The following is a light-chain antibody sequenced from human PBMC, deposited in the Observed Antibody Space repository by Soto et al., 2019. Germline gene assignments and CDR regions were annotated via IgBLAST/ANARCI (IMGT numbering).Light chain of an antibody. CDR2: DVN. CDR1: NSDVGSFNS. CDR3: NSYTRGSTRYV. J-gene: IGLJ1*01. Sequence: QSVLTQPAAVSGSPGQSITISCTAANSDVGSFNSVSWYQQHPGKAPKLILYDVNHRPSGVPHRFSGSKSANTASLTISGLQDDDEAEYYCNSYTRGSTRYVFGPGNKVTVL. V-gene: IGLV2-14*03.